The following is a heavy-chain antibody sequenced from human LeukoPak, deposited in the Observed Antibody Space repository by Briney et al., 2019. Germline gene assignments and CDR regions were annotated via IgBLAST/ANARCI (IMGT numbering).Heavy chain of an antibody. D-gene: IGHD3-22*01. CDR3: SLDSSGGYYYYYGMDV. CDR2: INSDGSST. Sequence: GGSLRLSCAASGFTFSSYWMHWVRPAPGKGLGCVSRINSDGSSTSYADSVKGRFTISRDNAQNTLYLQMNSLRAEDTAVYYCSLDSSGGYYYYYGMDVWGQGTTVTVSS. J-gene: IGHJ6*02. V-gene: IGHV3-74*01. CDR1: GFTFSSYW.